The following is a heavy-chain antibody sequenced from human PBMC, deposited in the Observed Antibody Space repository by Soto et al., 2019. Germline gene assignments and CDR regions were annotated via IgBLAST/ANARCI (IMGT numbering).Heavy chain of an antibody. CDR2: IYYSGST. V-gene: IGHV4-30-4*01. Sequence: QVQLQESGPGLVKPSQTLSLTCTVSGGSISRGDYYWSWIRQPPGKGLEWIGYIYYSGSTYYNPSLKRRITMSVDTSKNQFSLKLTSVTAADTAMYYCARAGPPDYWGQGTLVTVSS. CDR3: ARAGPPDY. J-gene: IGHJ4*02. CDR1: GGSISRGDYY.